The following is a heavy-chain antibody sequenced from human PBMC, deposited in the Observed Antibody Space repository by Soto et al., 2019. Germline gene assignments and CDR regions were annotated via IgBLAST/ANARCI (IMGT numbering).Heavy chain of an antibody. CDR1: GFTFSSYA. CDR2: ITYNGDKT. V-gene: IGHV3-23*01. J-gene: IGHJ4*02. Sequence: XGSLRLTCAASGFTFSSYAMTGVRQAPGKGLEWVSVITYNGDKTYYADSFKGRFTISRDNSKDTVHLQMNSLRVEDTAVYYCARYIRGPTVFYFDFWGPGVLVTVSS. CDR3: ARYIRGPTVFYFDF. D-gene: IGHD5-18*01.